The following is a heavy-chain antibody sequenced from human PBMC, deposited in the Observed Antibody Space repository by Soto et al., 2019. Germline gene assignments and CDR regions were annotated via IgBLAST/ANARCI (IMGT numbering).Heavy chain of an antibody. J-gene: IGHJ2*01. CDR3: ARVPRITIFGVVANWYFDL. V-gene: IGHV4-34*01. D-gene: IGHD3-3*01. Sequence: QVQLQQWGAGLLKPSETLSLTCAVYGGSFSGYYWSWIRQPPGKGLEWIGEINHSGSTNYNPSLKSRVTISVDTSKNQFSLKLSSVTAADTAVYCCARVPRITIFGVVANWYFDLWGRGTLVTVSS. CDR2: INHSGST. CDR1: GGSFSGYY.